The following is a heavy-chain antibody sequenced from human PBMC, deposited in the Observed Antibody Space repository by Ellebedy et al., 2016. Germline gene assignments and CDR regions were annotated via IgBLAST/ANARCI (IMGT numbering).Heavy chain of an antibody. J-gene: IGHJ4*02. CDR1: GFTFSSYG. CDR2: ISYDGSNK. Sequence: GESLKISCAASGFTFSSYGMHWVRQAPGKGLEWVAVISYDGSNKYYADSVKGRFTISRDNAKNSLYLQMNSLRAEDTAVYYCARGLTWYYDSSGYSNFDYWGQGTLVTVSS. V-gene: IGHV3-30*03. D-gene: IGHD3-22*01. CDR3: ARGLTWYYDSSGYSNFDY.